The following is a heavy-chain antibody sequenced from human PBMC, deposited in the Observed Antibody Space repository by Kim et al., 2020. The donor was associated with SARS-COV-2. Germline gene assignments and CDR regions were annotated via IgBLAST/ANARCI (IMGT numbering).Heavy chain of an antibody. CDR2: IYYSGST. D-gene: IGHD3-22*01. V-gene: IGHV4-59*13. CDR1: GGSISSYY. Sequence: SETLSLTCTVSGGSISSYYWSWIRQPPGKGLEWIGYIYYSGSTNYNPSLKSRVTISVDTSKNQFSLKLSSVTAADTAVYYCARARVYYYDSSGYYPYYYYYGMDVWGQGTTVTVSS. CDR3: ARARVYYYDSSGYYPYYYYYGMDV. J-gene: IGHJ6*02.